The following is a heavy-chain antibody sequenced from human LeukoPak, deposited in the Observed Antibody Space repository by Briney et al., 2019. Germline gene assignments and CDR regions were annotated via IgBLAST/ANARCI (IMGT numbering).Heavy chain of an antibody. V-gene: IGHV3-23*01. D-gene: IGHD3-3*01. CDR1: GFTFSSYA. Sequence: PGGSLRLSCAASGFTFSSYAMSWVRQAPGKGLEWVSAISGSGGRTNYADSVKGRFTTSRDNSKNTLYLQMNSLRAEATAVYYCAKAVPKTIFGVAIGYYFDYWGQGTLVTVSS. CDR3: AKAVPKTIFGVAIGYYFDY. J-gene: IGHJ4*02. CDR2: ISGSGGRT.